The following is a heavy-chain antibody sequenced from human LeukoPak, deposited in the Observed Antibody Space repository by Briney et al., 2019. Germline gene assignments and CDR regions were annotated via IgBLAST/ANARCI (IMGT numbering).Heavy chain of an antibody. CDR3: ARQCGGSCYSFKRGAEYFQH. D-gene: IGHD2-15*01. J-gene: IGHJ1*01. Sequence: GGSLRLSCAASGFTFSSYGMSWVRQAPGKGLEWVANIKQDGSEKYYVDSVKGRFTISRDNAKNSLYLQMNSLRAEDTAVYYCARQCGGSCYSFKRGAEYFQHWGQGTLVTVSS. V-gene: IGHV3-7*01. CDR2: IKQDGSEK. CDR1: GFTFSSYG.